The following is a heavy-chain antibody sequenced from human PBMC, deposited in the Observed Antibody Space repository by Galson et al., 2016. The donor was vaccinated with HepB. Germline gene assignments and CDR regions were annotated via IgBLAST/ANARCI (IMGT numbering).Heavy chain of an antibody. J-gene: IGHJ6*03. V-gene: IGHV5-10-1*01. CDR1: GYIFSSYW. CDR3: ASLLRGSYSYYSYMDV. Sequence: QSGAAVKKPGESLKTSCTGSGYIFSSYWIGWVRQMPGIGLEWMGRIETSDSYPNVSPSFHGHVTISADKSISTAYLQCSSLKASDTAMYYCASLLRGSYSYYSYMDVWGKVTTVTVSS. D-gene: IGHD3-10*01. CDR2: IETSDSYP.